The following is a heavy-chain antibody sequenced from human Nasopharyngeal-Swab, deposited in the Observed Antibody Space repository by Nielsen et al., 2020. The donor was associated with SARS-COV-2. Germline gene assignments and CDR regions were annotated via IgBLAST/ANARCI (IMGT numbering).Heavy chain of an antibody. J-gene: IGHJ3*02. D-gene: IGHD1-26*01. Sequence: GESLKISCAASGFTFSSYEMNWVRQAPGKGLEWVAVISYDGSNKYYADSVKGRFTISRDNSKNTLYLQMNSLRAEDTAVYYCARAHSGSYFGAFDIWGQGTMVTVSS. CDR2: ISYDGSNK. CDR3: ARAHSGSYFGAFDI. CDR1: GFTFSSYE. V-gene: IGHV3-30*04.